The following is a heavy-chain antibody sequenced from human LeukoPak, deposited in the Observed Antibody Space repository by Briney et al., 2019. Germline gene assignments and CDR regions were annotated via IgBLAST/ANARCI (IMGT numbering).Heavy chain of an antibody. J-gene: IGHJ5*02. Sequence: PSETLSLTCTVSGGSISSSSYYWGWIRQPPGKGLEWIGSIYYSGSTYYNPSLKSRVTISVDTSKNQFSLKLSSVTAADTAVYYCARGVVTVTNWFDPWGQGTLVTVSS. D-gene: IGHD4-17*01. V-gene: IGHV4-39*07. CDR1: GGSISSSSYY. CDR3: ARGVVTVTNWFDP. CDR2: IYYSGST.